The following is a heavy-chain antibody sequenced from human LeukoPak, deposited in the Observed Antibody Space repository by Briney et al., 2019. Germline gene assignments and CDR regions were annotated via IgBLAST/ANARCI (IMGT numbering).Heavy chain of an antibody. Sequence: GGSLRLSCAASGFTVSSNYMSWVRQAPGKGLEWVSVIYSGGSTYYADSVKGRFTISRDNSKNTLYLQMNSLRAEDTAVYYCARSLGILTDAFDIWGQGTMVTVSS. CDR2: IYSGGST. CDR3: ARSLGILTDAFDI. J-gene: IGHJ3*02. V-gene: IGHV3-66*01. D-gene: IGHD1-14*01. CDR1: GFTVSSNY.